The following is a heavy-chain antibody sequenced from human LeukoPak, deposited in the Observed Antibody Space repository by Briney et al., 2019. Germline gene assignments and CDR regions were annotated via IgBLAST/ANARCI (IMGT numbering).Heavy chain of an antibody. CDR1: GFTFSIYA. CDR3: ATSYDYGDYPDY. Sequence: GGSLRLSCAASGFTFSIYAMSWVRQAPGKGLEWVANIKQDGSEKYYVDSVKGRFTISRDNAKNSLYLQMNSLRAEDTAVYYCATSYDYGDYPDYWGQGTLVTVSS. CDR2: IKQDGSEK. J-gene: IGHJ4*02. D-gene: IGHD4-17*01. V-gene: IGHV3-7*01.